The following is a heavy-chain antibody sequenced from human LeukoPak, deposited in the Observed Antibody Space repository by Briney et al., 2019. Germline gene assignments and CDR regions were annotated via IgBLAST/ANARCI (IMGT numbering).Heavy chain of an antibody. Sequence: GGSLRLSCAASGFTFSSYAMSWVRQAQGKGLEWVSAISGGGGSTYYADSVKGRFTISRDNSKNTLYLQMNSLRAEDTAVYYCAKDIFPSLVGAFDYWGQGTLVTVSS. CDR2: ISGGGGST. J-gene: IGHJ4*02. CDR1: GFTFSSYA. V-gene: IGHV3-23*01. CDR3: AKDIFPSLVGAFDY. D-gene: IGHD1-26*01.